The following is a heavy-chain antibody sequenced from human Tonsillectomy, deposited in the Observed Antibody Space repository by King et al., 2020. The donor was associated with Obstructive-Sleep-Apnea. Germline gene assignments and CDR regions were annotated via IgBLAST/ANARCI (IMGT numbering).Heavy chain of an antibody. V-gene: IGHV4-59*01. CDR3: ASTLAYCGGDCYSVDF. Sequence: QLQESGPGLVKPSETLSLTCSVSGGSISGYYWSWIRQPPGKGLEWIGYIYGSGSTNYNPSLKSRVTISVDMSKSQFSLRLSSVTAADTAVYYCASTLAYCGGDCYSVDFWGQGTLVSVSS. CDR2: IYGSGST. J-gene: IGHJ4*02. CDR1: GGSISGYY. D-gene: IGHD2-21*02.